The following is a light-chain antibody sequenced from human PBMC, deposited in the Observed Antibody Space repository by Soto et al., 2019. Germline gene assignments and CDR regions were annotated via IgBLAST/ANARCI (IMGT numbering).Light chain of an antibody. Sequence: DIQLTQSPSFLSASVGDRVTITCRASQAIDTYLAWYQQKPGKAPKLLIYAASLLQSGVPSSFSGSGSGTAFTLTLNSPQPEDLASYYCQQHNSCPFIVGQGTRLAMK. CDR2: AAS. CDR3: QQHNSCPFI. V-gene: IGKV1-9*01. J-gene: IGKJ5*01. CDR1: QAIDTY.